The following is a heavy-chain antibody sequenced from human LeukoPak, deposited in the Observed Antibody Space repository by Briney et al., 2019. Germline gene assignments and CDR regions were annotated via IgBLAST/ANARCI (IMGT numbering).Heavy chain of an antibody. Sequence: SETLSLTCTVSGGSFSSYYWSWIRQPPGRGLEWIGYIYYNGSTNYNPSLKSRVTISVDTSKNQFSLKLSSVTAADTAVYYCARRIAAAGQAWFDPWGQGTLVTVSS. V-gene: IGHV4-59*08. CDR2: IYYNGST. CDR3: ARRIAAAGQAWFDP. D-gene: IGHD6-13*01. CDR1: GGSFSSYY. J-gene: IGHJ5*02.